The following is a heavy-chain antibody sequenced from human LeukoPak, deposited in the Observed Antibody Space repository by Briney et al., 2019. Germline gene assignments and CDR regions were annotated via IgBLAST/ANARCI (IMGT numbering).Heavy chain of an antibody. J-gene: IGHJ4*02. D-gene: IGHD4-17*01. CDR3: ARDGDREACDY. CDR2: ISTSSTYI. V-gene: IGHV3-21*01. Sequence: GGSLRLSCAASGFTFSSYGMNWVRQAPGKGLEWVSSISTSSTYIYYADSVKGRFTISRDNAKNSLYLQMNSLRAEDTAVYYCARDGDREACDYWGQGTLGTISS. CDR1: GFTFSSYG.